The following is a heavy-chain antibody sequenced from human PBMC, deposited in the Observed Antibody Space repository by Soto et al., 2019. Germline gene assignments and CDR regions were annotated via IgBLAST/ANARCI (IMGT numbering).Heavy chain of an antibody. D-gene: IGHD4-17*01. J-gene: IGHJ6*03. CDR3: ASGSGGTTPILEYYSSDMDV. CDR1: GDTFNDYY. Sequence: QVQLVQSGAEVKRPGASVTVSCRSSGDTFNDYYIHWVRQAPGQGLEWMGWINPNGGVTKYAQKFQGWVSMPMDTSNRTLYLQLSRLTSSVTAVYYCASGSGGTTPILEYYSSDMDVWGTGATVTVSS. CDR2: INPNGGVT. V-gene: IGHV1-2*04.